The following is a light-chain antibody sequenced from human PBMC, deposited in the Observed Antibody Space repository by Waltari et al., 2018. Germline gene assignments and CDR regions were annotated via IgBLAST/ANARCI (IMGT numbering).Light chain of an antibody. V-gene: IGKV3-15*01. Sequence: EIVMTQSPATLSVSPGERAILSYRASQSVSNSLAWYLHKPGQAPRLLIYGASTRATGIPARFSGSGSGTEFTLTISSLQSEDFAVYYCQQYNNWPRTFGQGTKVEI. CDR1: QSVSNS. CDR2: GAS. J-gene: IGKJ1*01. CDR3: QQYNNWPRT.